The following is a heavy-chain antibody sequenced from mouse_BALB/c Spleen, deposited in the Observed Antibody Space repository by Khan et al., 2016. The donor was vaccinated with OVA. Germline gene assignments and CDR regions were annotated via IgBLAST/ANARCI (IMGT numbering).Heavy chain of an antibody. Sequence: QVQLQQSGAELVRPGASVKLSCKASGYTFTSYWINWVKQRPGQGLEWIGNIYPSDSYTNYNEKFKDKATLTVDKSSSTAYMQLSSPTSEDSAVYYCTRGMAPDFDYCGQGTTLTVSS. V-gene: IGHV1-69*02. CDR3: TRGMAPDFDY. J-gene: IGHJ2*01. CDR1: GYTFTSYW. CDR2: IYPSDSYT. D-gene: IGHD2-3*01.